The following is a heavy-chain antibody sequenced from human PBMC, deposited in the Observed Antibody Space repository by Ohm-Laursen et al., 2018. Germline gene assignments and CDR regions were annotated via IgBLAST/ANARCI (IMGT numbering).Heavy chain of an antibody. J-gene: IGHJ4*02. CDR2: IYYSGST. D-gene: IGHD2-15*01. Sequence: SETLSLTCSVSGGSISSYYWTWIRQPPGKGLEWIGYIYYSGSTNYNPSLKSRVTISVDTSENQFSLKLTSVTATDTAVYYCARRGSGGRSFDHWGQGTLVTVSS. V-gene: IGHV4-59*08. CDR3: ARRGSGGRSFDH. CDR1: GGSISSYY.